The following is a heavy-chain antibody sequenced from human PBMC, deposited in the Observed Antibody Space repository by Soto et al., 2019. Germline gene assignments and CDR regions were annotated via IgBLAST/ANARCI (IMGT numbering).Heavy chain of an antibody. V-gene: IGHV4-34*01. Sequence: SETLSLTCAVYGGSFSGYYWSWIRQPPGKGLEWIGEINHSGSTNYNPSLKSRVTISVDTSKNQFSLKLSSVTAADTAVYYCARARKGVGRGYYYGMDVWGQGTTVTVSS. CDR1: GGSFSGYY. D-gene: IGHD3-10*01. CDR2: INHSGST. J-gene: IGHJ6*02. CDR3: ARARKGVGRGYYYGMDV.